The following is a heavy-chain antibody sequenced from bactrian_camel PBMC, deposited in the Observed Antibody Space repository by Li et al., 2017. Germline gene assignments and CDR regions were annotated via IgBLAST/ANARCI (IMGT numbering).Heavy chain of an antibody. CDR2: IDFDGRT. CDR3: AASRYGILRACSVAGRSNFGY. J-gene: IGHJ4*01. V-gene: IGHV3S53*01. D-gene: IGHD6*01. CDR1: GGFYSVWC. Sequence: VQLVESGGGSVQAGGSLRLTCEGSGGFYSVWCMGWFRQAPGKQREGVANIDFDGRTGYAESVKGRFAISRDNAKNTLSLQMDSLKPEDSAMYYCAASRYGILRACSVAGRSNFGYWGQGTQVTVS.